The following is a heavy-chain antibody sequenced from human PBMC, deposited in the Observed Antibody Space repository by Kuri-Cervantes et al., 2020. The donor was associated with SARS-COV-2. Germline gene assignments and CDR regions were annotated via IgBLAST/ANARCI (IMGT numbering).Heavy chain of an antibody. CDR3: ARQIGLGYCSSTSCNGGYNWFDP. Sequence: SETLSLTCTVSGGSISSGSYYWSWIRQPAGKGLEWIGRIYTSGSTNYNPSLKSRVTISVDTSKNQFSLKLSSVTAADTAVYYCARQIGLGYCSSTSCNGGYNWFDPWGQGTLVTVSS. CDR1: GGSISSGSYY. J-gene: IGHJ5*02. D-gene: IGHD2-2*01. V-gene: IGHV4-61*02. CDR2: IYTSGST.